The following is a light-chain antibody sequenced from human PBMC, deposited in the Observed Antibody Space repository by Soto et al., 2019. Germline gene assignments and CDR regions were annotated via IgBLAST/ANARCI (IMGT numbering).Light chain of an antibody. V-gene: IGLV2-14*03. CDR2: DVT. J-gene: IGLJ1*01. CDR1: SSDVGGYNY. Sequence: QSALTQPASVSGSPGQSITISCTGTSSDVGGYNYVSWYQHHPGKAAKLIIYDVTNRPSGVSNPFSGSKSGNTASLTISGLQPEDEADYYCSSYTTSNTRQIVFGTGTKLTVL. CDR3: SSYTTSNTRQIV.